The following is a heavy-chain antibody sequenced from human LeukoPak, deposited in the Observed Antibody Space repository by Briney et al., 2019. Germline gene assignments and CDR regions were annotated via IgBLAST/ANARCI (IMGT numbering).Heavy chain of an antibody. CDR2: IYSGGST. CDR3: ARTSGQQLVRFDY. V-gene: IGHV3-66*02. D-gene: IGHD6-6*01. CDR1: GFTVSSNY. Sequence: GGSLRLSCAASGFTVSSNYMSWVRQAPGKGLEGVSVIYSGGSTYYADSVKGRFTISRDNSKNTLYLQMNSLRAEDTAVYFCARTSGQQLVRFDYWGQGTLVTVSP. J-gene: IGHJ4*02.